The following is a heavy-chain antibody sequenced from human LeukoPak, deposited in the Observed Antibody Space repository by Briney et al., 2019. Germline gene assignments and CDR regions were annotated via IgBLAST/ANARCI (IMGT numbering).Heavy chain of an antibody. CDR3: ATGMEWFDP. J-gene: IGHJ5*02. CDR1: GGSISSYY. CDR2: IYYSGST. D-gene: IGHD6-13*01. V-gene: IGHV4-59*01. Sequence: KASEALSLTCTVSGGSISSYYWSWIRQPPGKGLEWIGYIYYSGSTNYNPSLKSRVTISVDTSKNQFSLKLSSVTAADTAVYYCATGMEWFDPWGQGTLVTVSS.